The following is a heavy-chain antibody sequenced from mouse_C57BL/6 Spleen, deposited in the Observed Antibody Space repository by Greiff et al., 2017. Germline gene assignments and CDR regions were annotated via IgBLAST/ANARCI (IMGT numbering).Heavy chain of an antibody. J-gene: IGHJ2*01. D-gene: IGHD2-3*01. CDR3: ARWGLLPFDY. CDR1: GYTFTSYW. CDR2: IDPSDSYT. V-gene: IGHV1-69*01. Sequence: VKLQQPGAELVMPGASVKLSCKASGYTFTSYWMHWVKQRPGQGLEWIGEIDPSDSYTNYNQKFKGKSTLTVDKSSSTAYMQLSSLTSEDSAVYYCARWGLLPFDYWGQGTTLTVSS.